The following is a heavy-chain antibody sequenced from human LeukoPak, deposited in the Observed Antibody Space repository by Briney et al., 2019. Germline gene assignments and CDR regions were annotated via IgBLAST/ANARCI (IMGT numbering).Heavy chain of an antibody. CDR2: ISSSSSYI. J-gene: IGHJ4*02. Sequence: PGGSLRLSCAASGFTFSSYSMNWVRQAPGKGLEWVSSISSSSSYIYYADSVKGRFTISRDNAKNSLYLQVNSLRAEDTAVYYCARAPTDYFDYWGQGTLVTVSS. CDR1: GFTFSSYS. V-gene: IGHV3-21*01. CDR3: ARAPTDYFDY.